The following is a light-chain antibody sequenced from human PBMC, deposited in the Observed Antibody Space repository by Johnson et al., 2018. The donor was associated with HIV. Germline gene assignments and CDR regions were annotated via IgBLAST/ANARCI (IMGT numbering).Light chain of an antibody. CDR1: SSNIGNNY. V-gene: IGLV1-51*02. J-gene: IGLJ1*01. CDR2: ENN. CDR3: GTWDSSLSAGGV. Sequence: QSVLTQPPSVSAAPRQKVTISCSGSSSNIGNNYVSWYQQLPGTAPKLLIYENNKRPSGIPDRFSGSTSGTSATLGITGRQTGDEADYYCGTWDSSLSAGGVFGTGTKVTVL.